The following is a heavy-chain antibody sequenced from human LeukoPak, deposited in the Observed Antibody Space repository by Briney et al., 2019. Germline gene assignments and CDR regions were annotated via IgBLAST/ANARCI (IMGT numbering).Heavy chain of an antibody. D-gene: IGHD3-3*01. CDR3: ARDLRSDYYYYGMDV. Sequence: HPGGSLRLSCAASGFTVSSNYMSWVRQAPGKGLEWVSVIYSGGSTYYADSVKGRFTISRDNSKNTLYLQMNSLRAEDTAVYYCARDLRSDYYYYGMDVWGQGTTVTVSS. CDR1: GFTVSSNY. J-gene: IGHJ6*02. CDR2: IYSGGST. V-gene: IGHV3-66*01.